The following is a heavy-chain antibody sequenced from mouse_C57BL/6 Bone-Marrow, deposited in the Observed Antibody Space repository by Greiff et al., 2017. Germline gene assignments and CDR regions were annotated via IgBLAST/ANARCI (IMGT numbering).Heavy chain of an antibody. D-gene: IGHD1-1*01. Sequence: DVKLVESGGGLVKPGGSLKLSCAASGFTSSSYAMSWVRQTPEKRLEWVATISDGGSYTYYPDNVKGRFTISRDNAKNNLYLQMSHLKSEDTAMYYCARDYYGSSYWGQGTTLTVSS. J-gene: IGHJ2*01. CDR2: ISDGGSYT. V-gene: IGHV5-4*01. CDR1: GFTSSSYA. CDR3: ARDYYGSSY.